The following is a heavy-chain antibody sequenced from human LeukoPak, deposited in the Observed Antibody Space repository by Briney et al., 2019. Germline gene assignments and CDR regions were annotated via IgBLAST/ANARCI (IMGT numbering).Heavy chain of an antibody. Sequence: SGGSLRLSCATSGFTFSSYSMNWVRQAPGKGLEWVSSISSSPSYIYSADSVKGRFTISRDNAKNSLYLQMNSLRAEDTAVYYCARVMVVAASCYYYYGMDVWGQGTTVTVSS. J-gene: IGHJ6*02. CDR2: ISSSPSYI. CDR1: GFTFSSYS. V-gene: IGHV3-21*01. CDR3: ARVMVVAASCYYYYGMDV. D-gene: IGHD2-15*01.